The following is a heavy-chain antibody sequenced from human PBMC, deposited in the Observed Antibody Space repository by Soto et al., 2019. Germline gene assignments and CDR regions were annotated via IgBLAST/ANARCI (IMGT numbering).Heavy chain of an antibody. Sequence: GGSLRLSCASSGFPFSIYGMHWVRQAPGKGLEWVAVISYDGSNKYYVDSVKGRFTISRDNSKNTLYLQMNSLRAEDMAVYYCAKDSYSNYGYSDFWGQGTLVTVSS. CDR1: GFPFSIYG. V-gene: IGHV3-30*18. CDR3: AKDSYSNYGYSDF. J-gene: IGHJ4*02. CDR2: ISYDGSNK. D-gene: IGHD4-4*01.